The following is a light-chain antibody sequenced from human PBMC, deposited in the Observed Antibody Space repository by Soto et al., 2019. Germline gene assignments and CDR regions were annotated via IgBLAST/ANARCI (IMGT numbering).Light chain of an antibody. CDR3: QQHTNWPLT. CDR1: QSVSSF. V-gene: IGKV3-11*01. Sequence: ETVLKQSPATLSLSQGEGATLSCRASQSVSSFLAWYQQKPGQAPRLLIYDASNRATGIPARFSGSGSGTDFTLTISSLEPEDFAVYYCQQHTNWPLTFGGGTKVDIK. CDR2: DAS. J-gene: IGKJ4*01.